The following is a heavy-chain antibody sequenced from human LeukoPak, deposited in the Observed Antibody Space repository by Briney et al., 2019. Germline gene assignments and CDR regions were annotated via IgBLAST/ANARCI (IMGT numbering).Heavy chain of an antibody. CDR2: IYTSGST. Sequence: SETLSLTCTVSGGSISSYYWSWIRQPAGKGLEWIGRIYTSGSTNYNPSLKSRVTMSVDTSKNQFSLKLSPVTAADTAVYYCARVGNSSGWYLLGWYFDLWGRGTLVTVSS. D-gene: IGHD6-19*01. J-gene: IGHJ2*01. CDR3: ARVGNSSGWYLLGWYFDL. V-gene: IGHV4-4*07. CDR1: GGSISSYY.